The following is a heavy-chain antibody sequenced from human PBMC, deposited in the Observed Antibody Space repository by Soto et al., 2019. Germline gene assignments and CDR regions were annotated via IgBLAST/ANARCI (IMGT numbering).Heavy chain of an antibody. D-gene: IGHD6-6*01. J-gene: IGHJ4*02. Sequence: SETLSLTCAVYGGSFSGYYWSWIRQPPGKGLEWIGEINHSGSTNYNPSLKSRVTISVDTSKNQFSLKLSSVTAADTAVYYCARDDPQLAARPFYLWGQGTLVTVSS. CDR3: ARDDPQLAARPFYL. V-gene: IGHV4-34*01. CDR2: INHSGST. CDR1: GGSFSGYY.